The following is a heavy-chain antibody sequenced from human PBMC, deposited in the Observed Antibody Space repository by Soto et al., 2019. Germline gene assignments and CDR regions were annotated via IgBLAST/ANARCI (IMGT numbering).Heavy chain of an antibody. V-gene: IGHV4-34*01. J-gene: IGHJ4*02. CDR1: GGSFIGYY. D-gene: IGHD1-26*01. CDR2: IRRSGST. CDR3: ARGTSMTGAVLGDAPGKDFFDA. Sequence: QVQLQQWGAGLLKPSEALSLTCAVYGGSFIGYYWSWIRQPPGRGLAWIGGIRRSGSTNQNPSLKTRHPISVDTSKNQFSLRLKSKTAAETAVYYCARGTSMTGAVLGDAPGKDFFDAWGQGTLVTVSS.